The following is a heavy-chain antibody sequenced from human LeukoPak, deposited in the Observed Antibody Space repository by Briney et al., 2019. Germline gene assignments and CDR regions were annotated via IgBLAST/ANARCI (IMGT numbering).Heavy chain of an antibody. D-gene: IGHD6-13*01. CDR2: ISSSSLTI. J-gene: IGHJ4*02. CDR3: ARDPRPIAAVALFDY. V-gene: IGHV3-48*04. CDR1: GFTFSDYS. Sequence: QSGGSLRLSCAASGFTFSDYSMNWVRQAPGKGLEWVSYISSSSLTIYYTDSVKGRFTISRDNAKNSLYLQMNSLRAEDTAVYYCARDPRPIAAVALFDYWGQGTLVTVSS.